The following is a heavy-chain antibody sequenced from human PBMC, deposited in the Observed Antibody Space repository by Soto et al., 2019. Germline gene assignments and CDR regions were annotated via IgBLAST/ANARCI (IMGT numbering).Heavy chain of an antibody. CDR2: INPAGSVA. CDR1: GISFINHY. Sequence: GASVKVSCKASGISFINHYVHWVRQAPGQGPEWMGVINPAGSVAVYALKLQDRVTVTRDTSTSTVYMELNSLTSEDTAIYYCARDNSRTFPAAPGDKKSKSSGWWFDPWGEGTLVTVSS. V-gene: IGHV1-46*03. J-gene: IGHJ5*02. D-gene: IGHD6-13*01. CDR3: ARDNSRTFPAAPGDKKSKSSGWWFDP.